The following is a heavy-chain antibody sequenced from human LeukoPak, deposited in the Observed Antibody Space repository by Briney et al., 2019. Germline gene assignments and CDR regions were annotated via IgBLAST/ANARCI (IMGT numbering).Heavy chain of an antibody. D-gene: IGHD3-10*01. CDR1: GGSIRSY. J-gene: IGHJ5*02. CDR2: IYGSGST. V-gene: IGHV4-4*07. Sequence: SETLSLTCTVSGGSIRSYWSWIRQPAGKGLEWIGRIYGSGSTDYNPSLKSRVTMSIDTSKIQFSLNLISVTAADTAVYYCARDSGTTGEVKFDPWGQGTLVTVSS. CDR3: ARDSGTTGEVKFDP.